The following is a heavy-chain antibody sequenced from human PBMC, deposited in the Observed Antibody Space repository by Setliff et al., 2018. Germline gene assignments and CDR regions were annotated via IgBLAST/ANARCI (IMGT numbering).Heavy chain of an antibody. D-gene: IGHD3-22*01. CDR1: GVSINSLS. Sequence: PSETLSLTCTVSGVSINSLSWWSWVRQAPGKGLEWVSIIYSSGNTAYTDSVKGRFTISRDTSKSTVYLQMNNVTVDDTAVYFCARRGYSHDSSDYNRRKVFDYFDFWGQGAQVTVSS. V-gene: IGHV3-53*01. CDR2: IYSSGNT. CDR3: ARRGYSHDSSDYNRRKVFDYFDF. J-gene: IGHJ4*02.